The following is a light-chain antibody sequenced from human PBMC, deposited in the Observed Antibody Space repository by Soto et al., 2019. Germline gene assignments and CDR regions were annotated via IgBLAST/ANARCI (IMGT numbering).Light chain of an antibody. Sequence: IQLTQSPSSLSASMGDRVTITCRASQGIINYLAWYQQKPGKAPKLLIYGASTLQGGVPSRFSGSGSGTDFTLTVSSLQPEDLATYYCQKYDRAPFTFXPGTKVDIK. CDR3: QKYDRAPFT. CDR1: QGIINY. CDR2: GAS. V-gene: IGKV1-27*01. J-gene: IGKJ3*01.